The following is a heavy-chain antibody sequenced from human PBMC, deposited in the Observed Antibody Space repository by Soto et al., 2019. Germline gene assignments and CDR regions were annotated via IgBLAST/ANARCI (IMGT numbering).Heavy chain of an antibody. CDR2: ISAHNGNT. Sequence: QVHLVQSGAEVKKPGASVKVSCKGSGYAFTTYGITWVRQAPGHGLEWMGWISAHNGNTNYAQKLQGRVTVTRDTSTSTAYMELRSLRSDDTAVYYYARGRYGDYWGQGALVTVSS. CDR1: GYAFTTYG. D-gene: IGHD1-1*01. V-gene: IGHV1-18*01. CDR3: ARGRYGDY. J-gene: IGHJ4*02.